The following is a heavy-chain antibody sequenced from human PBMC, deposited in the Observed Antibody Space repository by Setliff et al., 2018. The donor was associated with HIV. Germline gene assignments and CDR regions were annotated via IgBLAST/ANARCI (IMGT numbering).Heavy chain of an antibody. J-gene: IGHJ4*02. V-gene: IGHV4-59*12. Sequence: SETLSLTCTVSNGSISGYYWSWIRQPPGKGLEWIGYIYYSGSTNYNPSLKSRVTISLDTSKNQFSLRLTSVTAADTAVYYCARGRTVFYSSSYHDYWGQGTLVTVSS. CDR3: ARGRTVFYSSSYHDY. CDR1: NGSISGYY. CDR2: IYYSGST. D-gene: IGHD6-13*01.